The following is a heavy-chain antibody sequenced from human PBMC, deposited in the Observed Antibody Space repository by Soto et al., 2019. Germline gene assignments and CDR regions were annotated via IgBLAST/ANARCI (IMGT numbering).Heavy chain of an antibody. CDR3: AQDRGWGVVSSSHDY. J-gene: IGHJ4*02. V-gene: IGHV3-23*01. CDR2: IRGSGGET. Sequence: ESGGGLVQPGGSLRVSCAASGFTFRNFVMSWVRQAPGKGLEWVSAIRGSGGETFYADSVKGRFTISRDNSRNTLYLQMNSLRDEDTALYFCAQDRGWGVVSSSHDYWGRGTLVTVSS. D-gene: IGHD2-21*01. CDR1: GFTFRNFV.